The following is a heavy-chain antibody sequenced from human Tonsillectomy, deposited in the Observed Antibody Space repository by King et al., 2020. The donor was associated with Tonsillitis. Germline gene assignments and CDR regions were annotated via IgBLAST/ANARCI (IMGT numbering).Heavy chain of an antibody. V-gene: IGHV5-51*01. D-gene: IGHD4-17*01. J-gene: IGHJ4*02. CDR3: ARHETVTTGVDY. Sequence: VQLVESGAEVKKPGESLKFSCKGSGYSFITYWIGWVRQMPGKGLEWRGIIYSVVSDTSSSTSFQGQVTLSADKTISTAYRQWSSLKASDTAMYYCARHETVTTGVDYWGQGTLVTVSS. CDR2: IYSVVSDT. CDR1: GYSFITYW.